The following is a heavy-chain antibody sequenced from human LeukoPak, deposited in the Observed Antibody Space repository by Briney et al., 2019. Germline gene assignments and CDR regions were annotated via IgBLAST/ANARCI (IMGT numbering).Heavy chain of an antibody. Sequence: SETLSLTCTVSGGSISSSSYYWGWIRQPPGKGLEWIGSIYYSGSTYYNPSLKSRVTIPVDTSKNQFSLKLSSVTAADTAVYHCARRSWSVYYYGMDVWGQGTTVTVSS. V-gene: IGHV4-39*01. J-gene: IGHJ6*02. CDR1: GGSISSSSYY. D-gene: IGHD6-13*01. CDR3: ARRSWSVYYYGMDV. CDR2: IYYSGST.